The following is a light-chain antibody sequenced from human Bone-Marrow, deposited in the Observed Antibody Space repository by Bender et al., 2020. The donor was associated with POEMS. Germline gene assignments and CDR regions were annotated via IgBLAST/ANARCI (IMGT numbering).Light chain of an antibody. CDR2: SNY. CDR3: SSYTTSDTWV. Sequence: QSVLTQPPSASGTPGQSVIISCSGTDSNFGGNNVNWYQHLPGTAPRLVVYSNYQRPSGVPARFSGSESGNTASLTISGLQVEDEADYYCSSYTTSDTWVFGGGTKLTVL. V-gene: IGLV1-44*01. CDR1: DSNFGGNN. J-gene: IGLJ3*02.